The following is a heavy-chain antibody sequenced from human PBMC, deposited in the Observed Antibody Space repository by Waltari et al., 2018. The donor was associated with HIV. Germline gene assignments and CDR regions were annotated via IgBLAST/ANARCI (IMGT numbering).Heavy chain of an antibody. D-gene: IGHD7-27*01. CDR1: GFTFDSYG. CDR3: AGAWAWGWEIPGTFDI. CDR2: LNLDGRKR. J-gene: IGHJ3*02. Sequence: EVQLAESGGGVVRPGGSLRLSCQASGFTFDSYGMHWVRQVAGRGLEWVAGLNLDGRKRSYSDSVKGRDTISRDNAKNALSLHIVNVKVDDSASYFCAGAWAWGWEIPGTFDIWGPGTTVIVSS. V-gene: IGHV3-20*04.